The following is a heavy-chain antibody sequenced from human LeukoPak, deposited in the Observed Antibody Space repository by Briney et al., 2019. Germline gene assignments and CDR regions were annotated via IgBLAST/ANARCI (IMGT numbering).Heavy chain of an antibody. Sequence: GGSLRLSCAASGFTFSSYAMSWVRQAPGKGLEWVSGISGSGGSTYYADSVKGRFTISRDNSKNTLYLQMNSLRAEDTAVYYCAKVGYCSRTSCYNYWGQGALVTVPS. V-gene: IGHV3-23*01. J-gene: IGHJ4*02. D-gene: IGHD2-2*02. CDR1: GFTFSSYA. CDR2: ISGSGGST. CDR3: AKVGYCSRTSCYNY.